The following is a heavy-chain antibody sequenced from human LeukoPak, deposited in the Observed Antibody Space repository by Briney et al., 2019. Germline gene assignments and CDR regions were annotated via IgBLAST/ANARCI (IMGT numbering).Heavy chain of an antibody. Sequence: ASVKVSCKASGYTLTGYYIHWVRQAPGQGLEWMGWISGYNGNTKYEQKFQGRVTMTTDTSTSTAYMELRSLRSDDTAVYYCARDGRHRYYYDSSGFYASWFDPWGQGTLVTVSS. CDR2: ISGYNGNT. V-gene: IGHV1-18*04. CDR3: ARDGRHRYYYDSSGFYASWFDP. CDR1: GYTLTGYY. J-gene: IGHJ5*02. D-gene: IGHD3-22*01.